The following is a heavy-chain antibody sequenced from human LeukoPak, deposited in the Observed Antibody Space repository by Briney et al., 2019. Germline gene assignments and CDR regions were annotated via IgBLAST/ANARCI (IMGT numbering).Heavy chain of an antibody. V-gene: IGHV4-34*01. CDR1: GGSFSGYY. Sequence: PSETLSLTCAVYGGSFSGYYWSWIRQPPGKGLEWIGEINHSGSTNYNPSLKSRVTISVDTSKNQFSPKLSSVTAADTAVYYCARANRGYSYGHPYFQHWGQGTLVTVSS. CDR3: ARANRGYSYGHPYFQH. J-gene: IGHJ1*01. D-gene: IGHD5-18*01. CDR2: INHSGST.